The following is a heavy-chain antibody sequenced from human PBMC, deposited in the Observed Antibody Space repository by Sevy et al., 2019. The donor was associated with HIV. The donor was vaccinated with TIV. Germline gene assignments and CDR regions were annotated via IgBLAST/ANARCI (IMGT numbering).Heavy chain of an antibody. V-gene: IGHV4-34*01. Sequence: SETLSLTCAVYGGSFSGYFWNWIRQSPGKGLEWIGEINHSGTLKYNPSRKSRVTISVDASTNQLSLHLRSVTAADTAVYYCARGRQAYVVVVPSTVPFDYWGQGTLVTVSS. CDR2: INHSGTL. D-gene: IGHD2-2*01. CDR3: ARGRQAYVVVVPSTVPFDY. J-gene: IGHJ4*02. CDR1: GGSFSGYF.